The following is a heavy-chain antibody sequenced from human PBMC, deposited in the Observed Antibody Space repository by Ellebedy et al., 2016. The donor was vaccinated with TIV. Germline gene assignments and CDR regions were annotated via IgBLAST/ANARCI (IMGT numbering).Heavy chain of an antibody. V-gene: IGHV4-34*01. CDR1: GGSFSGYY. D-gene: IGHD3-22*01. CDR2: INHSGST. CDR3: ASAYYYDSSGYPY. J-gene: IGHJ4*02. Sequence: MPSETLSLTCAVYGGSFSGYYWSWIRQPPGKGLEWIGEINHSGSTKYNPSLKSRVTVSLDTAKNQFSLKLTSVTAADTAVYYCASAYYYDSSGYPYWGQGTLVTVSS.